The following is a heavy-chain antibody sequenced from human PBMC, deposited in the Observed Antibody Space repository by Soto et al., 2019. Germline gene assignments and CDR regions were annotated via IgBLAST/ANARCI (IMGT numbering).Heavy chain of an antibody. CDR2: ISYDGSKK. Sequence: VGSLRLSCAASGFSFSNNGMHWVRQAPGKGLEWVAIISYDGSKKYYADSVKGRFTISRDNSKNTLYLQMNSLRVEDTAVFYCAKDRVESGLGEIDYWGQGTLVTVSS. D-gene: IGHD3-16*01. CDR3: AKDRVESGLGEIDY. J-gene: IGHJ4*02. CDR1: GFSFSNNG. V-gene: IGHV3-30*18.